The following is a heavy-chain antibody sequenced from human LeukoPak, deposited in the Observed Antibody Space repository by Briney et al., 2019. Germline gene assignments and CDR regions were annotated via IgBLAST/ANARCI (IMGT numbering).Heavy chain of an antibody. CDR2: ISAYNGNT. J-gene: IGHJ6*03. Sequence: ASVKVSCKASGYTFNRYGISWVRQAPGQGFEWMGWISAYNGNTKYSQKVQGRVTMTTDTSTSTAYMELRSLRSDDTAVYYCARDGTKLPWFGELRITRYYFYYMDVWGKGTTVTISS. CDR1: GYTFNRYG. CDR3: ARDGTKLPWFGELRITRYYFYYMDV. D-gene: IGHD3-10*01. V-gene: IGHV1-18*01.